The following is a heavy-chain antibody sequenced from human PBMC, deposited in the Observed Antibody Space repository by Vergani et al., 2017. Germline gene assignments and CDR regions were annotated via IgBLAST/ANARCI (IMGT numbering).Heavy chain of an antibody. Sequence: QLQLQESGPGLVKPSETLSLTCTVSGGSISSSSYYLGWIRQPPGKRLEWIGSIYYNGSTYYNPSLKSRVTISVDTSKNPFSLKLSSVTAADTAVYYCARAYYYDRSGYNRGYWDFDLWGRGTLVTVSS. J-gene: IGHJ2*01. D-gene: IGHD3-22*01. V-gene: IGHV4-39*07. CDR2: IYYNGST. CDR1: GGSISSSSYY. CDR3: ARAYYYDRSGYNRGYWDFDL.